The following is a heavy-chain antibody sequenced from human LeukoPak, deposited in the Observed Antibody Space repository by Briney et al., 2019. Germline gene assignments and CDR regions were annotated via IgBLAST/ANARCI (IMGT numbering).Heavy chain of an antibody. V-gene: IGHV4-59*01. Sequence: SETLSLTCPVSGGSISNYYYWTWIRQPPGKGLEWIGYIYYSGSTNYNPSLKSRVTISVDTSKNQFSLKLSSVTAADTAVYYCAREGYDFWSGYSYYYGMDVWGQGTTVTVSS. J-gene: IGHJ6*02. CDR1: GGSISNYY. CDR3: AREGYDFWSGYSYYYGMDV. D-gene: IGHD3-3*01. CDR2: IYYSGST.